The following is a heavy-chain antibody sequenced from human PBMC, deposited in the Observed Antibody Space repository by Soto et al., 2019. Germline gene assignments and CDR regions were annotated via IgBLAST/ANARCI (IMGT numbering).Heavy chain of an antibody. CDR1: GYTSTNYY. J-gene: IGHJ4*02. Sequence: ASVKVSCKASGYTSTNYYIAWVRQVPGKGLEWMGRIDPSDSYIKYSPSFEGHVTMSVDKSISTAFLQWSRLEASDTAMYFCAIPLARTTPFDYWGQGSLVTVSS. CDR3: AIPLARTTPFDY. D-gene: IGHD1-7*01. CDR2: IDPSDSYI. V-gene: IGHV5-10-1*01.